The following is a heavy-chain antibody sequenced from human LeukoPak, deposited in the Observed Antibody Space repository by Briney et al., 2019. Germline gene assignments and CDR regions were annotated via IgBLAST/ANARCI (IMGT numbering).Heavy chain of an antibody. J-gene: IGHJ4*02. CDR2: IYSGGST. D-gene: IGHD3-3*01. CDR1: GFTVSSNY. CDR3: AKDSLITIFGVVIYEYYFDY. V-gene: IGHV3-66*01. Sequence: GGSLRLSCAASGFTVSSNYMSWVRQAPGKGLEWVSVIYSGGSTYYADSVKGRFTISRDNSKNTLYLQMNSLRAEDTAVYYCAKDSLITIFGVVIYEYYFDYWGQGTLVAVSS.